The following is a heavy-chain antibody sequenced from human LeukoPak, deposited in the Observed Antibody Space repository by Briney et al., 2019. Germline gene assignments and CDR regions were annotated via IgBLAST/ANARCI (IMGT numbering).Heavy chain of an antibody. V-gene: IGHV3-23*01. J-gene: IGHJ4*02. CDR2: ICSSGGST. CDR1: RFTSISYG. Sequence: GGSLRLSCAASRFTSISYGMSWVRQAPRKELEWVSGICSSGGSTYYVDSGKGRFTISRDNSKNALYLQMKSLRDENTAVYYCAKDGLPLSIAYYYLPFDYWGQGTLVTVSS. D-gene: IGHD3-22*01. CDR3: AKDGLPLSIAYYYLPFDY.